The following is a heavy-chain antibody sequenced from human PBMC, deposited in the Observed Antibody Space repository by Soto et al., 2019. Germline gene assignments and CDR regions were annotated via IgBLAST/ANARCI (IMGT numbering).Heavy chain of an antibody. CDR3: ARGWSDYIWGSYRRGGYFDY. J-gene: IGHJ4*02. CDR2: MNPNSGNT. CDR1: GYTFTSYD. Sequence: QVQLVQSGAEVKKPGASVKVSCKASGYTFTSYDINWVRQATGQGLEWMGWMNPNSGNTGYAQKFQGGVTMTRNTSISTAYMELSSLRSEDTAVYYCARGWSDYIWGSYRRGGYFDYWGQGALVTVSS. D-gene: IGHD3-16*02. V-gene: IGHV1-8*01.